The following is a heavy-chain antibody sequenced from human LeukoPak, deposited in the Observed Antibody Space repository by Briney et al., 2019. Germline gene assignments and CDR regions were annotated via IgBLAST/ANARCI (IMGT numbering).Heavy chain of an antibody. D-gene: IGHD3-22*01. Sequence: ASVKVSCTASGYTFTSYGISWVRQAPGQGLEWMGWISAYNGNTNYAQKLQGRVTMTTDTSTSTAYMELRSLRSDDTAVYYCARDGTVNYYDSSGYYLADYWGQGTLVTVSS. CDR3: ARDGTVNYYDSSGYYLADY. CDR1: GYTFTSYG. J-gene: IGHJ4*02. CDR2: ISAYNGNT. V-gene: IGHV1-18*01.